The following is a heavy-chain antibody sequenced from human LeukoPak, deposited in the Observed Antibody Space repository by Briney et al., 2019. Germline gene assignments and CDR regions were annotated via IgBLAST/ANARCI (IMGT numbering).Heavy chain of an antibody. CDR3: VRVRAGGYFDY. D-gene: IGHD2-8*02. V-gene: IGHV3-7*01. J-gene: IGHJ4*02. Sequence: GGSLRLSCAASGFTFSSYWMSWVRQAPGKGLEWVAKIKQDGSEKYYVDSVKGRFTISRDNAKNSLYLQMNSLRAEDTAVYYCVRVRAGGYFDYWGQGTLVTVSS. CDR2: IKQDGSEK. CDR1: GFTFSSYW.